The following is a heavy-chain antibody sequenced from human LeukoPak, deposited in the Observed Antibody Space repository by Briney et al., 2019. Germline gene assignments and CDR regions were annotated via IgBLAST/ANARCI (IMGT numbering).Heavy chain of an antibody. CDR2: IYSGGST. D-gene: IGHD3-22*01. V-gene: IGHV3-53*01. CDR1: GFTVSSNY. J-gene: IGHJ4*02. Sequence: GGSLRLSCAASGFTVSSNYMSWVRQAPGKGLEWVSVIYSGGSTYYADSVKGRFTISRDNSKNTLYLQMNSLRAEDTAVYYCASSGAYSDFDFWGQGTLVTVSS. CDR3: ASSGAYSDFDF.